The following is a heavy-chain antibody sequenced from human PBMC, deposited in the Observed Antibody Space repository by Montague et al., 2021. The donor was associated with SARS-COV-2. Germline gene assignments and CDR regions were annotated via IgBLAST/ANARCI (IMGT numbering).Heavy chain of an antibody. CDR2: INHSGST. Sequence: SETLSLTCAVYGGSFSGYYLNWIRQPPGKGLEWIGEINHSGSTNYNPSLKSRVTIAVDTSKNQFSLKVTSVTAADTAVFYCARSTVTNAPLGFSNKLRSRYNGMDVWGQGTTVTVSS. J-gene: IGHJ6*02. CDR1: GGSFSGYY. CDR3: ARSTVTNAPLGFSNKLRSRYNGMDV. V-gene: IGHV4-34*01. D-gene: IGHD4-17*01.